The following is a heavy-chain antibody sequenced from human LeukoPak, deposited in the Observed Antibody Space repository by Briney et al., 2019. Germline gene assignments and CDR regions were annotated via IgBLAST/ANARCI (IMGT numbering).Heavy chain of an antibody. J-gene: IGHJ4*02. CDR1: GFSFSNYG. V-gene: IGHV3-30*18. CDR2: ISYDGSNK. Sequence: GGSLRLSCAASGFSFSNYGMHWVRQAPGKGLEWVAIISYDGSNKYYADSVKGRFTISRDNSKNTLYVQMNILRAEDTAVYYCAKDTDYGDHTSDYWGQGTLVTVSS. D-gene: IGHD4-17*01. CDR3: AKDTDYGDHTSDY.